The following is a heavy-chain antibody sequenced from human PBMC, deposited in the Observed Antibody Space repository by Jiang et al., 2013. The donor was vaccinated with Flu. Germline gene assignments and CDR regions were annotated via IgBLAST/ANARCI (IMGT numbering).Heavy chain of an antibody. J-gene: IGHJ6*02. Sequence: GLVQPGRSLRLSCAASGFTFDDYAMHWARQAPGKGLEWVSGISWNSGSIGYADSVKGRFTISRDNAKNSLYLQMNSLRAEDTALYYCAKDYWWTGTTSGYGMDVWGQGTTVTVSS. CDR2: ISWNSGSI. CDR3: AKDYWWTGTTSGYGMDV. V-gene: IGHV3-9*01. CDR1: GFTFDDYA. D-gene: IGHD1-7*01.